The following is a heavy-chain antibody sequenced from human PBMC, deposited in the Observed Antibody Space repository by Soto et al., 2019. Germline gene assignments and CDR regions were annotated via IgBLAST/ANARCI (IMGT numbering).Heavy chain of an antibody. J-gene: IGHJ4*02. CDR3: TRQQDRGIMAAGFDF. CDR1: GYTFTADY. CDR2: INPHTGGP. D-gene: IGHD6-13*01. V-gene: IGHV1-2*02. Sequence: QVQLVQSGAEVKKPGASVKVSCKASGYTFTADYLHWVRQAPGQGLEWMGWINPHTGGPDYAQKFQDRVTMTRDTSISTVYMELRSLRSDDTAIYYCTRQQDRGIMAAGFDFWGQGTLVTVSS.